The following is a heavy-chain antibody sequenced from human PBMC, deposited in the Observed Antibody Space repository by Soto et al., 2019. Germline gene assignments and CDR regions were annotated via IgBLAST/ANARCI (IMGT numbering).Heavy chain of an antibody. V-gene: IGHV3-23*01. J-gene: IGHJ5*01. CDR3: AQTGHIVLVTADKSWLGS. Sequence: LRLSGLAPEFTVSSYAVSRVRQATGKRLEWVSAISGSGGSTYYAASVNGRCTICRDNSKNTVFLQVNSLRAEDSAIYYCAQTGHIVLVTADKSWLGSWGQGTLGTVSS. D-gene: IGHD2-2*01. CDR2: ISGSGGST. CDR1: EFTVSSYA.